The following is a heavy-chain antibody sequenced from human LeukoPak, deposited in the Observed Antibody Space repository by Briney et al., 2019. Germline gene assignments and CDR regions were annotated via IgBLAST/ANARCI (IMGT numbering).Heavy chain of an antibody. CDR1: GYTFSIYG. J-gene: IGHJ4*02. Sequence: GGSLRLSCAASGYTFSIYGMSWVRQAPGKGLEWVAFIRYDGSKKYYADSVRGRFTISRDNSKNTVYLQMNSLRIEDTAVYYCAKTDYGDYTVGNWGQGTLATVSS. CDR2: IRYDGSKK. V-gene: IGHV3-30*02. D-gene: IGHD4-17*01. CDR3: AKTDYGDYTVGN.